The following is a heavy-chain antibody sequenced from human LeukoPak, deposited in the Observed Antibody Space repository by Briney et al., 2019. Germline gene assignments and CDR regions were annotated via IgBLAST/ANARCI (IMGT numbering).Heavy chain of an antibody. Sequence: GGSLRLSSAASGFTFSSYGMHWVRQAPGKGLDWVAVISYDGSNKYYADSVKGRFTISRDNSKNTLYLQMNSLRAEDTAVYYCAKENISSPYYFDYWGQGTLVTVSS. D-gene: IGHD2/OR15-2a*01. V-gene: IGHV3-30*18. CDR2: ISYDGSNK. J-gene: IGHJ4*02. CDR1: GFTFSSYG. CDR3: AKENISSPYYFDY.